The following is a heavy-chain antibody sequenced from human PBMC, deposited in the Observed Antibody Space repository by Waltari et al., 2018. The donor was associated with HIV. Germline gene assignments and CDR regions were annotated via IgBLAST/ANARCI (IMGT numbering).Heavy chain of an antibody. J-gene: IGHJ4*02. CDR2: IWNDGRNK. CDR1: GFIFSGHH. CDR3: ARDVRGGKVDY. V-gene: IGHV3-33*01. Sequence: SCAASGFIFSGHHMHWVRQAPGKGLEWVSIIWNDGRNKYYADSVKDRFTISRDNSKNTLYLEMNSLRAEDTAVYYCARDVRGGKVDYWGQGTLVIVSS. D-gene: IGHD2-15*01.